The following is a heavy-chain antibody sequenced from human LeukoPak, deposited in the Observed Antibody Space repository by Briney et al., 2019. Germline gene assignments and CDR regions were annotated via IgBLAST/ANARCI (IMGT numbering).Heavy chain of an antibody. CDR1: GGSISTYY. CDR2: IYYSGST. Sequence: PSETLSLTCTVSGGSISTYYWSWIRQPPGKGLEWIGNIYYSGSTNYNPSLKSRVTMSVDTSKNQFSLKLSSVTAADTAVYYCARDTMVRGVITTDWGQGTLVTVSS. V-gene: IGHV4-59*12. D-gene: IGHD3-10*01. J-gene: IGHJ4*02. CDR3: ARDTMVRGVITTD.